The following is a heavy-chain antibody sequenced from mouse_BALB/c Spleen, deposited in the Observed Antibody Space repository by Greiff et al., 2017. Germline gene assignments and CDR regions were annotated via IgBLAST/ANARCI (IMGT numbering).Heavy chain of an antibody. CDR2: IYPSDSYT. V-gene: IGHV1-69*02. Sequence: QVQLQQSGAELVRPGASVKLSCKASGYTFTSYWINWVKQRPGQGLEWIGNIYPSDSYTNYNQKFKDKATLTVDKSSSTAYMQLSSPTSEDSAVYYCTTRQGLAYWGQGTLVTVSA. D-gene: IGHD2-12*01. J-gene: IGHJ3*01. CDR3: TTRQGLAY. CDR1: GYTFTSYW.